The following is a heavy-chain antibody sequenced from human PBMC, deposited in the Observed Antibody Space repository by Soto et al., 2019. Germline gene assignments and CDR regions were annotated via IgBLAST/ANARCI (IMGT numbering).Heavy chain of an antibody. Sequence: PSETLSLTCAVSGGSISSGGYSWSWIRQPPGKGLEWIGEAHHSGRTNYNPSLKSRVTISVDKSKNHFSLKLSSVTAADTAVYYCARSEATVLDNWGQGTLVTVSS. CDR3: ARSEATVLDN. D-gene: IGHD4-17*01. CDR2: AHHSGRT. CDR1: GGSISSGGYS. J-gene: IGHJ4*02. V-gene: IGHV4-30-2*01.